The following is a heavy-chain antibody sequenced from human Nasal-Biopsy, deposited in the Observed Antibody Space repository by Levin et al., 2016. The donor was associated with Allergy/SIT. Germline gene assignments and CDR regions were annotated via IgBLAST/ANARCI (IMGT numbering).Heavy chain of an antibody. D-gene: IGHD7-27*01. Sequence: GGSLRLSCAASEMPFSRYWMTWVRQAPGKGLEWVASIHPDGGDKYYVDSVKGRFTISRDNAKDSVFLQMNSLTAEDTAVYYCARGQTTGDDNWGQGTLVTVSS. CDR3: ARGQTTGDDN. J-gene: IGHJ4*02. V-gene: IGHV3-7*03. CDR1: EMPFSRYW. CDR2: IHPDGGDK.